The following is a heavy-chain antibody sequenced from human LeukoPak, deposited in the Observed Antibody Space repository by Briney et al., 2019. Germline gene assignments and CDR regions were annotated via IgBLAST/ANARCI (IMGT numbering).Heavy chain of an antibody. Sequence: ASVKVSCKASGYTFTSYGISWVRQAPGQGLEWMGWISAYNGNTNYAQKLQGRVTMTTDTSTSTAYMELRSLRSDDTAVYYCARDEDYGDSAYYYYGMDVWGQGTTVTVSS. D-gene: IGHD4-17*01. CDR1: GYTFTSYG. CDR3: ARDEDYGDSAYYYYGMDV. CDR2: ISAYNGNT. V-gene: IGHV1-18*01. J-gene: IGHJ6*02.